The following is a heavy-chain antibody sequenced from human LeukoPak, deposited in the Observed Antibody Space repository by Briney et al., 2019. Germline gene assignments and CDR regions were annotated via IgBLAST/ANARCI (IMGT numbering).Heavy chain of an antibody. Sequence: SETLSLTRTVSGNSIASGRFYWSWIRRSPGKGLEWIWFLSYRGRTSSTPSLKSPVTVSGDTSQNQFSLKLDSVTAADTAVYYCARAGGNSGGYWGQGTLVIVSS. CDR1: GNSIASGRFY. V-gene: IGHV4-30-4*01. J-gene: IGHJ4*02. CDR3: ARAGGNSGGY. CDR2: LSYRGRT. D-gene: IGHD4-23*01.